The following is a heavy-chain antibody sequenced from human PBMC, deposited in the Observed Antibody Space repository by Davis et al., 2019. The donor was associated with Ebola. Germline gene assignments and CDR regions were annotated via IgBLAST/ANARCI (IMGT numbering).Heavy chain of an antibody. D-gene: IGHD2-8*01. CDR2: ISGSGDST. Sequence: PGGSLRLSCAASEFTLSNYAMSWVRQAPGKGLEWVSAISGSGDSTFNADSVKGRFTISRDNSKSTLYLQMNSLRAEDTAVYYCARRTPLYCTNGLCHGPYWYFDLWGRGTLVTVSS. V-gene: IGHV3-23*01. CDR3: ARRTPLYCTNGLCHGPYWYFDL. J-gene: IGHJ2*01. CDR1: EFTLSNYA.